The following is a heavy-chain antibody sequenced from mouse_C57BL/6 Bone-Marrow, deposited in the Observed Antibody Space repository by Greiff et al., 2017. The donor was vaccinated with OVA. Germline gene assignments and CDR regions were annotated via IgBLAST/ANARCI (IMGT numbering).Heavy chain of an antibody. CDR3: ARNGYYYAMDY. CDR2: IWGVGST. V-gene: IGHV2-6*01. Sequence: VKLVESGPGLVAPTQSLSITCTVSGFSLTRYGVDWVRQSPGKGLEWLGVIWGVGSTNYNSALKSRLSISKDNSKSQVFLKMNSLQTDDTAMYYCARNGYYYAMDYWGQGTSVTVSS. J-gene: IGHJ4*01. CDR1: GFSLTRYG.